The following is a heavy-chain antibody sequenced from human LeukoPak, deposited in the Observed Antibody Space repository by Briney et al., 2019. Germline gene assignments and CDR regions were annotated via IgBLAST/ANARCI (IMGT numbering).Heavy chain of an antibody. V-gene: IGHV3-21*01. J-gene: IGHJ4*02. Sequence: PGGSLRLSCAASGFTFSRHTMNWVRQAPGKGLEWVSSISSGSNYIYYADLVKGRFTISRDNANNSLFLHMNSPRADDTAVYYCARDLGVGATVALDSWGQGTLVTVSS. D-gene: IGHD1-26*01. CDR3: ARDLGVGATVALDS. CDR2: ISSGSNYI. CDR1: GFTFSRHT.